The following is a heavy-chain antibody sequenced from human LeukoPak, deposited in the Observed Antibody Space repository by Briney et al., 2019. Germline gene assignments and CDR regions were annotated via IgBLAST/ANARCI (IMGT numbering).Heavy chain of an antibody. CDR2: IYYSGST. V-gene: IGHV4-39*07. Sequence: SETLSLTCTVSGGSISSSSYYWGWIRQPPGKGLEWIGSIYYSGSTYYNPSLKSRVTISVDTSKNQFSLKLSSVTAADTAVYYCARVDDYVWGSYRFRSAWFDPWGQGTLVTVSS. CDR3: ARVDDYVWGSYRFRSAWFDP. CDR1: GGSISSSSYY. D-gene: IGHD3-16*02. J-gene: IGHJ5*02.